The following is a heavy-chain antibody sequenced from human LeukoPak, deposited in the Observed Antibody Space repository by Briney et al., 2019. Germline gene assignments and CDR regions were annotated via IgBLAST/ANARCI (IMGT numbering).Heavy chain of an antibody. D-gene: IGHD2-2*01. J-gene: IGHJ3*02. Sequence: SETLSLTCTVSGGSISSGGYYWSWIRQPPGKGLEWIGYIYHSGSTYYNPSLKSRVTISVDRSKNQFSLKLSSVTAADTAVYYCARDGSTSPSPGNAFDIWGQGTRVTVSS. V-gene: IGHV4-30-2*01. CDR1: GGSISSGGYY. CDR3: ARDGSTSPSPGNAFDI. CDR2: IYHSGST.